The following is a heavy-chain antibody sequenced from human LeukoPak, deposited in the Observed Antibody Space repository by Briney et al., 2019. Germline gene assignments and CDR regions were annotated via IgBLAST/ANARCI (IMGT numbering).Heavy chain of an antibody. Sequence: GGSLKLSCAASGFTFSGSAMHRVRQASGKGLEWVGRIRSKANSYATAYAASVKGRFTISRDDSKNTAYLQMNSLKTEDTAVYYCTRAGISSGWGQGTLVTVSS. J-gene: IGHJ4*02. CDR3: TRAGISSG. CDR1: GFTFSGSA. D-gene: IGHD6-19*01. V-gene: IGHV3-73*01. CDR2: IRSKANSYAT.